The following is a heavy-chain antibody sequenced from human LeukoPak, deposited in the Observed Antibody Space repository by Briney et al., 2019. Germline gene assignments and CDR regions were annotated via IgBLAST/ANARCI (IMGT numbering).Heavy chain of an antibody. Sequence: SETLSLTCTVSGYSISTGYYWDWIRQPPGKGLEWIGTFYHGGSTYYNPSLKSRVTMSVDTSKKQFSLKLSSVTAADTAVYYCAREGPPPGNWFDPWGQGTLVTVSS. CDR1: GYSISTGYY. CDR3: AREGPPPGNWFDP. V-gene: IGHV4-38-2*02. J-gene: IGHJ5*02. CDR2: FYHGGST.